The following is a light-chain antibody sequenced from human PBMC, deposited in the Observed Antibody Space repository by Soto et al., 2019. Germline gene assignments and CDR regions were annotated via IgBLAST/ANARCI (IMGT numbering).Light chain of an antibody. Sequence: DIQMTQSPSSLSTSVGDRVTITCRASQGISNYLAWYQQKPGKVPKLLIYAASTLQSGVPSRFSGSGSGKDFTLTISSLKPEDVATYYCQKYNSAPWTLGQGTKVDIK. J-gene: IGKJ1*01. CDR2: AAS. CDR3: QKYNSAPWT. V-gene: IGKV1-27*01. CDR1: QGISNY.